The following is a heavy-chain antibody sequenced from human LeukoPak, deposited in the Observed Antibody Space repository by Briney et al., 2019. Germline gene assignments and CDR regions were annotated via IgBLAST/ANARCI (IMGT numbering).Heavy chain of an antibody. D-gene: IGHD6-25*01. V-gene: IGHV3-23*01. CDR3: AKGSAAGRPYYFDY. Sequence: GGSLRLSCAASGFIFSNYAMSWVRQAPGKGLEWVSAIDSTGAYTWYADSVKGRSTISKDSSKTILYLQMNSLRAEDAAVYFCAKGSAAGRPYYFDYWGQGTLVTVSS. J-gene: IGHJ4*02. CDR1: GFIFSNYA. CDR2: IDSTGAYT.